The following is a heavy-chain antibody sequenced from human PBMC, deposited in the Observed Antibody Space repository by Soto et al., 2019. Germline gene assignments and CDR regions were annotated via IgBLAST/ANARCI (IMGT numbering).Heavy chain of an antibody. V-gene: IGHV2-5*02. CDR1: GFSLSTSGVG. CDR3: ARVLLWFGEPSYFDY. Sequence: QITLKESGPTLVKPTQTLTLTCTFSGFSLSTSGVGVGWIRQPPGKALEWLALIYWDDDKRYSPSLKSRLTITKDTSKNQVVLTMTNMDPVDTATYYCARVLLWFGEPSYFDYWGQGTLVTVSS. D-gene: IGHD3-10*01. J-gene: IGHJ4*02. CDR2: IYWDDDK.